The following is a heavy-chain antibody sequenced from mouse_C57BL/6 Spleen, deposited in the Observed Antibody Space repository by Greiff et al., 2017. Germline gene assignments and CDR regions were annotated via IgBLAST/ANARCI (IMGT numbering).Heavy chain of an antibody. D-gene: IGHD5-1-1*01. V-gene: IGHV1-59*01. CDR1: GYTFTSYW. J-gene: IGHJ2*01. CDR3: ARYTWGFDY. CDR2: IDPSDSYT. Sequence: QVQLQQPGAELVRPGTSVKLSCKASGYTFTSYWMHWVKQRPGQGLEWIGVIDPSDSYTNYNQKFKGKATFTVDTSSSTAYMQLSSLTSEDSAGYYCARYTWGFDYWGEGTTLTVSS.